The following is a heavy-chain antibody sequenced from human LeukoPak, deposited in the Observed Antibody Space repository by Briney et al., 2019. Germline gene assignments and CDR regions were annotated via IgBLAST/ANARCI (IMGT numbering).Heavy chain of an antibody. V-gene: IGHV3-23*01. CDR1: GFTFSNYA. D-gene: IGHD3-22*01. Sequence: GASLRLSCAASGFTFSNYAMSWVRQAPGKGLEWVSAITGSGGNTYYADSVKGRFTISRDNSKNTLYLQMNSLRAEDTAVYYCAKDLDSSRYYYDYWGQGTLVTVSS. CDR2: ITGSGGNT. CDR3: AKDLDSSRYYYDY. J-gene: IGHJ4*02.